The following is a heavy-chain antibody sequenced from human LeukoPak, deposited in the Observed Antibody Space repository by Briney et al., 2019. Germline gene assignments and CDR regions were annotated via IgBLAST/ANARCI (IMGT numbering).Heavy chain of an antibody. Sequence: GGSLRLSCAASGNYWMHWVRQAPGKGLVWVSHINSDGSWTSYADSVKGRFTISKDNAKNTVYLQMNSLRAEDTAVYYCARVGQLVYYYYYGMDVWGQGTTVTVSS. V-gene: IGHV3-74*01. D-gene: IGHD6-6*01. J-gene: IGHJ6*02. CDR3: ARVGQLVYYYYYGMDV. CDR2: INSDGSWT. CDR1: GNYW.